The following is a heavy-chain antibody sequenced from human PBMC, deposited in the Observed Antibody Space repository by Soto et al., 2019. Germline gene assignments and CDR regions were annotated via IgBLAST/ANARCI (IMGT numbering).Heavy chain of an antibody. CDR2: IYYSGST. CDR3: ARSSVGDMTLPYYFDY. J-gene: IGHJ4*02. CDR1: GGSISSGDYY. V-gene: IGHV4-30-4*02. Sequence: SDTLSLTCTVSGGSISSGDYYWSWIRQPPGKGLEWIGYIYYSGSTYYNPSLKSRVTISVDTSKNQFSLKLSSVTAADTAVYYCARSSVGDMTLPYYFDYWGQGTLVTVSS. D-gene: IGHD1-26*01.